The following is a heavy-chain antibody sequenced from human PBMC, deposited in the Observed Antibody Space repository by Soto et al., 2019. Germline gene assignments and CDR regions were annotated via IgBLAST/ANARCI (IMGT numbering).Heavy chain of an antibody. CDR1: GFTFSSYG. CDR3: AKLGPYDSSGYYSYFDY. D-gene: IGHD3-22*01. CDR2: ISYDGSNK. J-gene: IGHJ4*02. V-gene: IGHV3-30*18. Sequence: PXGSLELSCAASGFTFSSYGMHWVRQAPGKGLEWVAVISYDGSNKYYADSVKGRFTISRDNSKNTLYLQMNSLRAEDTAVYYCAKLGPYDSSGYYSYFDYWGQGTLVTVSS.